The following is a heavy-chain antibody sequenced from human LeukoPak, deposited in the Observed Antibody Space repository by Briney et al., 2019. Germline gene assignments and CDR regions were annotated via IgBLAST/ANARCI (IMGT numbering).Heavy chain of an antibody. V-gene: IGHV3-48*01. CDR2: ISSSSSTI. Sequence: PGGSLRLSCAASGFTFSSYSMNWVRQAPGKGLEWVSYISSSSSTIYYADSVKGRFTISRDNAKNSLYLQMNSLRAEDTAVYYCARERHSSGWHSAGGQGTLVTVSS. D-gene: IGHD6-19*01. J-gene: IGHJ4*02. CDR3: ARERHSSGWHSA. CDR1: GFTFSSYS.